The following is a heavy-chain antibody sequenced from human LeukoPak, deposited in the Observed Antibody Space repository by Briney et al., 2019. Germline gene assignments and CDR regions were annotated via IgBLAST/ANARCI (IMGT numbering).Heavy chain of an antibody. Sequence: ASVKVSCKASGYTFTNYGISWVRQAPGQGLEWMGWINTYNGNTNYAQKFQGRVTMTTDTSTSTAYMELRSLRSDDTAVYYCARGGGYSSSWYWGRWFDPWGQGTLVTVSS. J-gene: IGHJ5*02. D-gene: IGHD6-13*01. CDR3: ARGGGYSSSWYWGRWFDP. V-gene: IGHV1-18*01. CDR1: GYTFTNYG. CDR2: INTYNGNT.